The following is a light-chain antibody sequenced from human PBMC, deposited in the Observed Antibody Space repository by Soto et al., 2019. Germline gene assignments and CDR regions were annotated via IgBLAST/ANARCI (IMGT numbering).Light chain of an antibody. V-gene: IGLV2-8*01. CDR2: EVT. J-gene: IGLJ1*01. CDR1: SSDVGGYNY. CDR3: SSYSGTNNFGI. Sequence: QSALTQPPSASGSPGQSVTISCTGTSSDVGGYNYVSWYQQHPGKAPKLMIYEVTKRPSGVPDRFSGSKSGNTASLTVSGLQAEDDADYYCSSYSGTNNFGIFGPGTKLTVL.